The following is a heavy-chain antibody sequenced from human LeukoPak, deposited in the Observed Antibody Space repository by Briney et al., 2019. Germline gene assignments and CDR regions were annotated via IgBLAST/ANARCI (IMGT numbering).Heavy chain of an antibody. CDR2: IYYSGST. J-gene: IGHJ4*02. D-gene: IGHD3-10*01. V-gene: IGHV4-39*07. CDR3: ASSDLWFGELLYYFDY. Sequence: PSETLSLTCTVSGGSISSGSYYWSWIRQPAGKGLEWIGSIYYSGSTYYNPSLKSRVTISVDTSKNQFSLKLSSVTAADTAVYYCASSDLWFGELLYYFDYWGQGTLVTVSS. CDR1: GGSISSGSYY.